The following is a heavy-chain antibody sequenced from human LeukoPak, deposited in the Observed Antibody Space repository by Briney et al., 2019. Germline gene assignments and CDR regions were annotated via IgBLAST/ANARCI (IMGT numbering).Heavy chain of an antibody. CDR1: GFTFSSYW. CDR3: ARDIQYYDFWSGYYISDY. CDR2: IKQDGSEK. J-gene: IGHJ4*02. Sequence: GGSLRLSCAASGFTFSSYWMSWVRQAPGKGLERVANIKQDGSEKYYVDSVKGRFTISRDNAKNSLYLQMNSLRAEDTAVYYCARDIQYYDFWSGYYISDYWGQGTLVTVSS. D-gene: IGHD3-3*01. V-gene: IGHV3-7*01.